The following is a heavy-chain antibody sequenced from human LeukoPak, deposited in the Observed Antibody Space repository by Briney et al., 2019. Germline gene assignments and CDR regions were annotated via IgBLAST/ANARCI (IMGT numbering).Heavy chain of an antibody. CDR2: ISYDGSNK. V-gene: IGHV3-30-3*01. Sequence: SGGSLRLSCAASGFTFSSYAMHWVRQAPGKGLEWVAVISYDGSNKYYADSVKGRFTISRDNSKNTLYLQMNSLRAEDTAVYYCAYFTRFVRGVIPFDYWGQGTLVTVSS. CDR1: GFTFSSYA. J-gene: IGHJ4*02. CDR3: AYFTRFVRGVIPFDY. D-gene: IGHD3-10*01.